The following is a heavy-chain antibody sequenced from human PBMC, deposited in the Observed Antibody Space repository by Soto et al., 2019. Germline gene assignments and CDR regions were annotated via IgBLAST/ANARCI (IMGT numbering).Heavy chain of an antibody. CDR3: ARGVRGLAYYYGMDV. CDR2: INHSGST. V-gene: IGHV4-34*01. J-gene: IGHJ6*02. CDR1: GGSFSGYY. D-gene: IGHD3-16*01. Sequence: NPSETLSLTCAVYGGSFSGYYWSWIRQPPGKGLEWIGEINHSGSTNYNPSLKSRVTISVDTSKNQFSLKLSSVTAADTAVYYCARGVRGLAYYYGMDVWGQGTTVTVSS.